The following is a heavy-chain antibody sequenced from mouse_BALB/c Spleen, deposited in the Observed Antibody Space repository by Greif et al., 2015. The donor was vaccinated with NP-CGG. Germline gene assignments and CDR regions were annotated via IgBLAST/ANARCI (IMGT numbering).Heavy chain of an antibody. CDR1: GYSITSDYA. J-gene: IGHJ4*01. V-gene: IGHV3-2*02. CDR2: ISYSGST. D-gene: IGHD1-1*01. Sequence: QVQQSGPGLVKPSQSLSLTCTVTGYSITSDYAWNWIRQFPGNKLEWMGYISYSGSTSYNPSLKSRISITRDTSKNQFFLQLNSVTTEDTATYYCARRGLLRDAMDYWGQGTSVTVSS. CDR3: ARRGLLRDAMDY.